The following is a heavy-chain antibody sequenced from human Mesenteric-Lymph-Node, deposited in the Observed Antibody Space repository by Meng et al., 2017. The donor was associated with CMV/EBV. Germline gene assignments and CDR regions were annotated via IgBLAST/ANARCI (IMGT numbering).Heavy chain of an antibody. CDR3: ARDLGRGGNFFDY. CDR1: GYTFSDYG. J-gene: IGHJ4*02. Sequence: ASVKVSCKASGYTFSDYGIGWVRQAPGQGFEWLGRVNGDYAYPNDAQKFQGRITMTTDTSTSTAYMELRSLRYDDTAVYYSARDLGRGGNFFDYWGQGTLVTVSS. D-gene: IGHD4-23*01. V-gene: IGHV1-18*01. CDR2: VNGDYAYP.